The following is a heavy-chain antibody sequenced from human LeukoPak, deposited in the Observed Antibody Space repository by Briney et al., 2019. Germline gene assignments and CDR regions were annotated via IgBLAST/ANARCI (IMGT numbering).Heavy chain of an antibody. CDR3: ARVPYDFWSGPSFDP. CDR1: GFTFDDYG. Sequence: PGGSLRLSFAASGFTFDDYGMSWVRQAPGKGLEWVSGINWNGGSTGYADSVKGRFTISRDNAKNTLYLQMNSLRAEDTAVYYCARVPYDFWSGPSFDPWGQGTLVTVSS. V-gene: IGHV3-20*03. CDR2: INWNGGST. J-gene: IGHJ5*02. D-gene: IGHD3-3*01.